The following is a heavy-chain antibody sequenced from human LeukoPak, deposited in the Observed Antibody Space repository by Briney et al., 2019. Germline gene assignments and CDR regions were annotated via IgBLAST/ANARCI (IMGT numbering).Heavy chain of an antibody. CDR2: IYTSGPT. CDR3: ARECPNWFDP. D-gene: IGHD5/OR15-5a*01. J-gene: IGHJ5*02. CDR1: GGSISSGSYY. Sequence: SETLSLTCTISGGSISSGSYYWSWIRRPAGKGLEWIGRIYTSGPTTYNPSLNSRVTISLDTSKNQFSLKLSSVTAADTAVYYCARECPNWFDPWGQGTLVTVSS. V-gene: IGHV4-61*02.